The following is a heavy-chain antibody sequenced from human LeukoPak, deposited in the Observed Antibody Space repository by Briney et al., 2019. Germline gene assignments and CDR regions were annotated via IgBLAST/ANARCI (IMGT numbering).Heavy chain of an antibody. CDR1: GFTFSSYS. CDR2: ISSSGTYK. CDR3: ARAGATGTPTHFDI. J-gene: IGHJ3*02. Sequence: GGSLGLSCAASGFTFSSYSMNWVRQAPGKGLEWVSSISSSGTYKYYADSVKDRFTISRDNTQNSLYLQMNSLRAEDTAVYFCARAGATGTPTHFDIWGQGTMVTVSS. V-gene: IGHV3-21*01. D-gene: IGHD1-1*01.